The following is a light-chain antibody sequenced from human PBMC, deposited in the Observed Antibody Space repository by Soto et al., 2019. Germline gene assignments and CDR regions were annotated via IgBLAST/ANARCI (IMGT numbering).Light chain of an antibody. CDR3: QQYHDYWT. J-gene: IGKJ1*01. Sequence: DVQMTQSPSTLSASIGDRVTITCRASQSISGWLAWYQQKPGKAPKLLISDVSSLESGVPSRFSGSGSGTEFTLTISSLQPDDFAVYYCQQYHDYWTFGPGTKV. CDR1: QSISGW. CDR2: DVS. V-gene: IGKV1-5*01.